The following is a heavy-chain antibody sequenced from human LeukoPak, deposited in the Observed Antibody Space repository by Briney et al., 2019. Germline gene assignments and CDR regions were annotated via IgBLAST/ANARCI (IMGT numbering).Heavy chain of an antibody. CDR1: GYTFTSYG. V-gene: IGHV1-18*01. D-gene: IGHD2-15*01. J-gene: IGHJ5*02. CDR2: ISAYNGNT. Sequence: GASVKVSCKASGYTFTSYGISWVRQAPGQGLEWMGWISAYNGNTNYAQKLQGRVTMTTDTSTSTAYMELRSLRSNDTAVYYCARAAVVVAAGTRWFDPWGQGTLVTVSS. CDR3: ARAAVVVAAGTRWFDP.